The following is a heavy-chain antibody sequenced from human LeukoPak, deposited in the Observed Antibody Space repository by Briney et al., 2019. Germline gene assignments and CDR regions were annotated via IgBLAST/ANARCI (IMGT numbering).Heavy chain of an antibody. Sequence: GGSLRLSCAASGFTVSSNYMTWVRQAPGKGLEWVSIIYSGGSTSYAGSVKGRLTISRDNSKNTLYLQMNSLRAEDTAVYYCARDVVGATYFDWGQGTLVTVSS. CDR3: ARDVVGATYFD. CDR2: IYSGGST. J-gene: IGHJ4*02. D-gene: IGHD1-26*01. CDR1: GFTVSSNY. V-gene: IGHV3-53*01.